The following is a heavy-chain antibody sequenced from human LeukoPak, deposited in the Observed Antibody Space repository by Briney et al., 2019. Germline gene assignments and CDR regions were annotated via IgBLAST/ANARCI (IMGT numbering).Heavy chain of an antibody. Sequence: VASVTVSRKASGYTFTSYDINWVRQATGQGLEWMGWMNPNSGNTGYAQKFQGRVTITRNTSISTAYMELSSLRSEDTAVYYCARGPNLGYCSSTSCLDAFDIWGQGTMVTVSS. V-gene: IGHV1-8*03. CDR3: ARGPNLGYCSSTSCLDAFDI. J-gene: IGHJ3*02. CDR2: MNPNSGNT. CDR1: GYTFTSYD. D-gene: IGHD2-2*01.